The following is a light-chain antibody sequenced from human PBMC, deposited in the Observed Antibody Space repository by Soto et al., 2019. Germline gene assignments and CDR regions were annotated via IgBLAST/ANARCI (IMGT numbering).Light chain of an antibody. CDR1: QDITNY. V-gene: IGKV1-33*01. CDR3: QQYDNVPWT. CDR2: DAS. J-gene: IGKJ1*01. Sequence: DIQMTQSPSSLSASVGARVTITCQASQDITNYLNWFQQKPGKAPKLLVYDASNLQTGGPSRFSGRGSGAHFTFTISSLQPEDIATYYCQQYDNVPWTFGQGTNVEIK.